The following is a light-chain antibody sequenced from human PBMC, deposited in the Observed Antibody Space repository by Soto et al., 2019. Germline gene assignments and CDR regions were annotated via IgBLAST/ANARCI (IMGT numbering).Light chain of an antibody. CDR3: SSYTSSSTDV. CDR1: SSDVGGYYS. Sequence: QSALTQSASVSGSPGQSITISCTGTSSDVGGYYSVSWYQQHPDKAPKLMIYDVTNRPSGVSNRFSGSKSGNTASLTISGLQAEDEADYYCSSYTSSSTDVFGTGTKLTVL. J-gene: IGLJ1*01. CDR2: DVT. V-gene: IGLV2-14*01.